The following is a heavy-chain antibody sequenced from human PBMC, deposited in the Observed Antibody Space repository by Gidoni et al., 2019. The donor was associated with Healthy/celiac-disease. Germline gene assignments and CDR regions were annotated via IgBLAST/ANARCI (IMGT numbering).Heavy chain of an antibody. CDR1: GGSISSGGYY. J-gene: IGHJ3*02. D-gene: IGHD4-17*01. Sequence: QVQLQESGPGLVKPSQTLSPTCTVAGGSISSGGYYWSWIRQHPGKGLEWIGYIYYSGGTVYNPSRKSRVTISVDTSKNQFSLKLSSVTAADTAVYYCARDFIGGDYSAFDIWGQGTMVTVSS. CDR2: IYYSGGT. V-gene: IGHV4-31*03. CDR3: ARDFIGGDYSAFDI.